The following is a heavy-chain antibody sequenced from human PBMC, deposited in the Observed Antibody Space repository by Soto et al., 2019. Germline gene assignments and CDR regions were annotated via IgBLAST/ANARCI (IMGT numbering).Heavy chain of an antibody. CDR1: GFAFNNYA. CDR3: AKPSLAATGPPGAFDY. CDR2: ISGSGGST. V-gene: IGHV3-23*01. D-gene: IGHD6-13*01. Sequence: EVKLLDSGGGLVQPGGSLRLSCATSGFAFNNYAMSWVRQGPGKGLEWVSVISGSGGSTYYAASVQGRFSISRDTFKSTVYLQMNNLRADDTAIYYCAKPSLAATGPPGAFDYWGQGTMVTVSS. J-gene: IGHJ3*01.